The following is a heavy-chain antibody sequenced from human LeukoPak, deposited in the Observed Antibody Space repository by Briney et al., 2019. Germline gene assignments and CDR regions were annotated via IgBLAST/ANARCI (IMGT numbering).Heavy chain of an antibody. D-gene: IGHD5-24*01. CDR2: IYYSGST. CDR3: ARLDGYNYGY. V-gene: IGHV4-59*08. Sequence: PSGTLSLTCTVSGGSISSYYWNWIRQPPGKGLEWIGYIYYSGSTNYNPSLKSRVTISVDTSKNQFSLKLSSVTAADTAVYYCARLDGYNYGYWGQGTLVTVSS. J-gene: IGHJ4*02. CDR1: GGSISSYY.